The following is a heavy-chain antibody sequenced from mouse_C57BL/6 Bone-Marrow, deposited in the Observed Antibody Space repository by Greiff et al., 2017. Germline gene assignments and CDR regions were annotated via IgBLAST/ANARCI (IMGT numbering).Heavy chain of an antibody. V-gene: IGHV1-69*01. CDR2: IDPSDSYT. J-gene: IGHJ1*03. CDR1: GYTFTSYW. CDR3: AKLLRPVGGYFDV. Sequence: QVQLQQPGAELVMPGASVKLSCKASGYTFTSYWMHWVKQRPGQGLEWIGEIDPSDSYTNYNQKFKGKSTLTVDKSSSTAYMQLSSLTSEDSAVYYCAKLLRPVGGYFDVWGTETTVTVSS. D-gene: IGHD1-2*01.